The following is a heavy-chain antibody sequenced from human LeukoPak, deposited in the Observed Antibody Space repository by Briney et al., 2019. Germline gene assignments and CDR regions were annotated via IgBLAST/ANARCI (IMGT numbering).Heavy chain of an antibody. D-gene: IGHD6-6*01. CDR2: IYYSGST. CDR3: ARDSGSSFYYYYYMDV. V-gene: IGHV4-39*07. CDR1: GGSISSSSYY. Sequence: SETLSLTCTVSGGSISSSSYYWGWIRQPPGKGLEWIGSIYYSGSTYYNPSLKSRVTISVDRSKNQFSLKLSSVTAADTAVYYCARDSGSSFYYYYYMDVWGKGTTVTVSS. J-gene: IGHJ6*03.